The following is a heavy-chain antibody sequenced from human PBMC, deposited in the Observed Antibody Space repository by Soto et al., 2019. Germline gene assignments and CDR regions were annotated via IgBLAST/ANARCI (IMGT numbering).Heavy chain of an antibody. D-gene: IGHD2-2*01. Sequence: SVKVSCKASGGTFSSYAISWVRQAPGQGLEWMGGIIPIFGTANYAQKFQGRVTITADESTSTAYMELSSLRSEDTAVYYCARKSYQLLFPYYYYGMDVRGQGTTVTVSS. J-gene: IGHJ6*02. CDR2: IIPIFGTA. V-gene: IGHV1-69*13. CDR3: ARKSYQLLFPYYYYGMDV. CDR1: GGTFSSYA.